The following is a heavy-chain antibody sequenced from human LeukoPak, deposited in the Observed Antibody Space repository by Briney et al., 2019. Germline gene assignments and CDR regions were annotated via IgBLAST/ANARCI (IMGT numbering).Heavy chain of an antibody. CDR2: ISDSGSSSI. Sequence: GGSLRLSCAASGFVFSSYEMNWVRQPPGKGLEWVPYISDSGSSSIYYADSVKGRFTISRDNTKNSLYLQMNSLRVEDTAVYYCAREGGDVWGQGTTVTVSS. V-gene: IGHV3-48*03. J-gene: IGHJ6*02. CDR3: AREGGDV. CDR1: GFVFSSYE. D-gene: IGHD2-15*01.